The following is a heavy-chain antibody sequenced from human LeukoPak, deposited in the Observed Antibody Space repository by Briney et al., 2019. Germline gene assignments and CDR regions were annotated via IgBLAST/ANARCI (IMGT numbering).Heavy chain of an antibody. V-gene: IGHV3-30-3*01. CDR3: ARDSDTFGALDY. CDR1: GFTFNNYA. J-gene: IGHJ4*02. D-gene: IGHD3-10*01. Sequence: GGSLRLSCAASGFTFNNYAMHWVRQAPGKGLEWVAVISFDGSKDYFADSVKGRFTISRDNSKNTMYLHMNSLRLEDTAVYYCARDSDTFGALDYWGQGTLVTVSS. CDR2: ISFDGSKD.